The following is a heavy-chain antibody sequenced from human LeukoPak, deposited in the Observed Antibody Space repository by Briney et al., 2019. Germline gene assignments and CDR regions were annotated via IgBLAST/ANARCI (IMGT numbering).Heavy chain of an antibody. J-gene: IGHJ6*03. CDR2: IYYSGST. V-gene: IGHV4-59*01. CDR1: GGSISSYY. D-gene: IGHD3-10*01. CDR3: ARTTMVRGTYYMDV. Sequence: SETLSLTCSVSGGSISSYYWSWIRQPPGKGLEWIGYIYYSGSTNYNPSLKSRVTISVDTSKNQFSLKLSSVTAADTAVYYCARTTMVRGTYYMDVWGKGTTVTISS.